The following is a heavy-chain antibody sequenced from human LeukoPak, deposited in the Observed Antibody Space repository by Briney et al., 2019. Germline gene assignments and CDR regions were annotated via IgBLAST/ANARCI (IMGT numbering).Heavy chain of an antibody. CDR2: INHSGST. V-gene: IGHV4-34*01. CDR1: GGSFSGYY. Sequence: SETLSLTCAVYGGSFSGYYWSWIRQPPGKGLEWIGEINHSGSTNYNPSLKSRVTISVDTSKSQFSLRLSSVTAADTAVYYCARGRYVTTRGGAAAGFLDYWGQGTLVTVST. J-gene: IGHJ4*02. D-gene: IGHD6-13*01. CDR3: ARGRYVTTRGGAAAGFLDY.